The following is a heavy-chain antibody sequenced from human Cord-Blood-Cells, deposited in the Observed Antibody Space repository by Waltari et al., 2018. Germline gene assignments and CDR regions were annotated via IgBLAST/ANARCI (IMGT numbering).Heavy chain of an antibody. V-gene: IGHV1-2*06. CDR3: SSALGVVDHDAFDI. CDR1: GYTFTGYY. D-gene: IGHD3-3*01. CDR2: INPNSGGT. Sequence: QVQLVQSGAEVKKPGASVKVSCKASGYTFTGYYMNWVRQAPGQGLDWTGLINPNSGGTNYAKKFQGRVTMNRDRSISTAYMELGRLRSDDTAVYYCSSALGVVDHDAFDIWGQGTMVTVSS. J-gene: IGHJ3*02.